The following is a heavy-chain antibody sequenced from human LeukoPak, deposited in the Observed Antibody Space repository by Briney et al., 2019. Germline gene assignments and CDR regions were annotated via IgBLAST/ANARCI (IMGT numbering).Heavy chain of an antibody. CDR3: ARGPSAASDDY. CDR1: GYTFINFA. Sequence: ASVKVSCKASGYTFINFAISWGRQAPGQRPEWMGWINAYNGNTKYSQKFQDRVTITRDTSASTAYMELTNLTSEDTAVYYCARGPSAASDDYWGQGSLVTVSS. J-gene: IGHJ4*02. V-gene: IGHV1-3*01. D-gene: IGHD6-13*01. CDR2: INAYNGNT.